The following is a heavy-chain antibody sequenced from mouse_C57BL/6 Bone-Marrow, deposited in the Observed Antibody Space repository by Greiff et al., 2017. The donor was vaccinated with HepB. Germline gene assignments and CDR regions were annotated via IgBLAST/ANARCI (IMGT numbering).Heavy chain of an antibody. CDR1: GYTFTSYW. Sequence: VQLQQSGTVLARPGASVRMSCKTSGYTFTSYWMHWVKQRPGQGLEWIGAIYPGNSDTSYNQKFKGKAKLTAVTSASTAYMELSSLTNEDSAVYYGTIPIYYDYDGRGGYAMDCWGQGTSVTVSS. CDR3: TIPIYYDYDGRGGYAMDC. CDR2: IYPGNSDT. D-gene: IGHD2-4*01. J-gene: IGHJ4*01. V-gene: IGHV1-5*01.